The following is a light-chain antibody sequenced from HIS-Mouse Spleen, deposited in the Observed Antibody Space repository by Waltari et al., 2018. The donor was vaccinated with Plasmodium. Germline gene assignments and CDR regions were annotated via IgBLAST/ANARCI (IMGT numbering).Light chain of an antibody. J-gene: IGLJ1*01. CDR2: KDS. CDR1: ALPKQY. Sequence: SYELTQPPSVSVYPGQTARITCSGDALPKQYAYWYQQKPGQAPVLVIYKDSERPSGIAERFSGYSSGTTVTLTISGVQAEDEADYYCQSADSSGTYVFGTGTKVTVL. CDR3: QSADSSGTYV. V-gene: IGLV3-25*03.